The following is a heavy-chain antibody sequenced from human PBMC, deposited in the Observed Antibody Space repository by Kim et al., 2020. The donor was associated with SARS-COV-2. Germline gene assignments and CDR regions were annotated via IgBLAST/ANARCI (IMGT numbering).Heavy chain of an antibody. CDR3: ARWLGDGVFYMDV. CDR2: TWFDGSQK. J-gene: IGHJ6*02. Sequence: GGSLRLSCAASGSMFSNYGMHWVRQAPGKGLEWVAVTWFDGSQKYYADSVKGRCSISKDSSKSTLFLQMNSLRAEDTAVYYCARWLGDGVFYMDVWGQGTTVTVSS. V-gene: IGHV3-33*08. D-gene: IGHD3-10*01. CDR1: GSMFSNYG.